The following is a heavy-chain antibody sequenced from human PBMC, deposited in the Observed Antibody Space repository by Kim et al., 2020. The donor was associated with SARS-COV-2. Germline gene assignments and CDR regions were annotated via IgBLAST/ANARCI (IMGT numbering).Heavy chain of an antibody. Sequence: GGSLRLSCAASGFTFDDYGMSWVRQAPGKGLGWVSGINWNGGSTGYADSVKGRFTISRDNAKNSLYLQMNSLRAEDTALYYCARGFVISGWYGSFDAFDIWGQGTMVTVSS. CDR2: INWNGGST. CDR1: GFTFDDYG. V-gene: IGHV3-20*04. J-gene: IGHJ3*02. D-gene: IGHD6-19*01. CDR3: ARGFVISGWYGSFDAFDI.